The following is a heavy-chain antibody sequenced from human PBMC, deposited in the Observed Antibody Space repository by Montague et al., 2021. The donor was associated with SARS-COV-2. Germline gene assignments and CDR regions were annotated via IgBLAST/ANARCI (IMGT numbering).Heavy chain of an antibody. CDR2: IYWDDDK. Sequence: PALVKPTQTLTLTCTFSGFSLSTSGVGVGWIRQPPGKALEWLALIYWDDDKRYSPSLKSRLTITKDTSKNQVILTMTNMDPVDTAIYYCAHIGTYYDILTGYYNNVFSFDYWGQGTLVTVSS. D-gene: IGHD3-9*01. CDR3: AHIGTYYDILTGYYNNVFSFDY. J-gene: IGHJ4*02. V-gene: IGHV2-5*02. CDR1: GFSLSTSGVG.